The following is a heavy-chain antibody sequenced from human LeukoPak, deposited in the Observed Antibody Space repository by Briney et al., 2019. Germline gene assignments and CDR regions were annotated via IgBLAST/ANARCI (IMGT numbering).Heavy chain of an antibody. CDR3: AKELYCSGGSCPNWFDP. V-gene: IGHV3-7*03. CDR2: IKQDGSEK. CDR1: GFTFSSYW. Sequence: PGGPLRLSCAASGFTFSSYWMSWVRQAPGKGLEWVANIKQDGSEKYYVDSVKGRFTISRDNAKNSLYLQMNSLRAEDTAVYYCAKELYCSGGSCPNWFDPWGQGTLVTVSS. D-gene: IGHD2-15*01. J-gene: IGHJ5*02.